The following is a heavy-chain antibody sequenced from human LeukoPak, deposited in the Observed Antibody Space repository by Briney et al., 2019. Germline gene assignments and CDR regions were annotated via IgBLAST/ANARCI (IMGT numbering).Heavy chain of an antibody. J-gene: IGHJ4*02. CDR2: ISYDGSNK. D-gene: IGHD3-16*01. Sequence: GGSLRLSCAASGFTFSSYAMHWVRQAPGKGLEWVAVISYDGSNKYYADSVKGRFTISRDNSKNTLYLQMNSLRAEDTAVYYCARFGGRAAKDDRLDYWGQGTLVTVSS. CDR1: GFTFSSYA. V-gene: IGHV3-30*04. CDR3: ARFGGRAAKDDRLDY.